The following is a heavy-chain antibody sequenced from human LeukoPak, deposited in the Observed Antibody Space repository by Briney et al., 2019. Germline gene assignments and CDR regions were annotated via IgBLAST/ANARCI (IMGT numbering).Heavy chain of an antibody. V-gene: IGHV3-23*01. CDR1: GNYG. J-gene: IGHJ4*02. CDR2: ISGSGSNT. D-gene: IGHD3-22*01. Sequence: GGSLRLSCAASGNYGMNWVRQAPGKGLEWVSAISGSGSNTYYADSVKGRFTISRDNSKNTVYLQMNSLRAEDTAVYYCAKGRYDSTGYRYFDYWGQGTLVTVSS. CDR3: AKGRYDSTGYRYFDY.